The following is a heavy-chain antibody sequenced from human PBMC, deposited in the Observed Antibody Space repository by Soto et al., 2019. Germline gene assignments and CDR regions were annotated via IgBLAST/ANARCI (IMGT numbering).Heavy chain of an antibody. Sequence: QVQLVQSGAEVRKPGASVKISCKASGYTFTSYGISWVRQAPGQGLEWMGWINTYNGNTQYADNFSGRVIVTADTYTTTACMEVTSLTSDDTAVFYCARVGVCLSAPRVWTHWGQGTLVTVSS. CDR3: ARVGVCLSAPRVWTH. V-gene: IGHV1-18*01. D-gene: IGHD3-16*01. CDR2: INTYNGNT. J-gene: IGHJ4*02. CDR1: GYTFTSYG.